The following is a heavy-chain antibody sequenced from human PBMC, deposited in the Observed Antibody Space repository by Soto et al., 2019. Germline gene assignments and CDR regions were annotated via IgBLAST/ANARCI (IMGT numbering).Heavy chain of an antibody. J-gene: IGHJ4*02. CDR2: ISASGGST. D-gene: IGHD1-26*01. CDR3: AKGQSSGTYRFYFDY. CDR1: GITLISYA. Sequence: GGSLRLSCAASGITLISYAISWFRHSPVKGPEWVSGISASGGSTSYADSVKGRFTISRDNSKNTLYLQMNSLRADDTAVYHCAKGQSSGTYRFYFDYWGQGALVTVSS. V-gene: IGHV3-23*01.